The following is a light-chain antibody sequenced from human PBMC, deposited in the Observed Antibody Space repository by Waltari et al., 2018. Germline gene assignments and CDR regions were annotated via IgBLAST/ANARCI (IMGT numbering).Light chain of an antibody. J-gene: IGLJ2*01. CDR3: CSYAVSSTPYVV. V-gene: IGLV2-23*02. Sequence: QSALPQPAPVSGSPGQSITIPCIGPSSDVGSYDLVPWSQQHPGKAPKLIIYEVTKRPSGVSKRFSGSKSGNTASLTISGLQAEDEADYYCCSYAVSSTPYVVFGGGTKLTVL. CDR1: SSDVGSYDL. CDR2: EVT.